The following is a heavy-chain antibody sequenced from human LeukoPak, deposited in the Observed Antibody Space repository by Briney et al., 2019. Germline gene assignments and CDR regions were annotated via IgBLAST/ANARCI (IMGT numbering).Heavy chain of an antibody. D-gene: IGHD4-11*01. V-gene: IGHV5-51*01. CDR3: ARGSTVTTIYYCYYGMDV. J-gene: IGHJ6*02. CDR2: IYPGDSDT. Sequence: GESLKISCKGSGYSFTSYWIGWVRQMPGKGLEWMGIIYPGDSDTRYSPSFQGQVTISADKSISTAYLQWSSLKASDTAMYYCARGSTVTTIYYCYYGMDVWGQGTTVTVSS. CDR1: GYSFTSYW.